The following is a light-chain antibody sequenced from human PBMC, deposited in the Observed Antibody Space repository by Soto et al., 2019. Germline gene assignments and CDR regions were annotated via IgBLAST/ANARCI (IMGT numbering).Light chain of an antibody. CDR3: QQSYSTPWT. CDR1: QTISNY. CDR2: AAS. J-gene: IGKJ1*01. Sequence: DIQMTQSPSSLSASVGDRVSIXXRASQTISNYLNWYQQKPGTAPKLXIYAASSLQSVGPSMFSGSGSGTDFTLTISSLQPEDFATYYCQQSYSTPWTFGQGTKVDI. V-gene: IGKV1-39*01.